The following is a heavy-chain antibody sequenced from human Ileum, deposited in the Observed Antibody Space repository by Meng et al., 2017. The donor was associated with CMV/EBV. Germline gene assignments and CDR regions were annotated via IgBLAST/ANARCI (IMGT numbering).Heavy chain of an antibody. D-gene: IGHD6-6*01. CDR3: ARHPRAENWFDP. Sequence: CTASGDSFSRETYFWDWIRQSPGEGLEWIGNIHYTGNTYYNPSLKSRVTMSLDTSKNQFSLKLTSMSAADTAVYYCARHPRAENWFDPWGQGILVTVSS. CDR1: GDSFSRETYF. J-gene: IGHJ5*02. V-gene: IGHV4-39*07. CDR2: IHYTGNT.